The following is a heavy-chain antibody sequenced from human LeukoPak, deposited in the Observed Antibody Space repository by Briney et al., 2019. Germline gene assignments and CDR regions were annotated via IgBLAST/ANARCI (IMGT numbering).Heavy chain of an antibody. D-gene: IGHD6-6*01. CDR2: ISAYNGNT. V-gene: IGHV1-18*01. J-gene: IGHJ6*03. CDR1: GYTFTSYG. Sequence: ALVTVSFKASGYTFTSYGISWVRQAPGQGLEWMGWISAYNGNTNYAQKLQGRVTMTTDTSTSTAYMELRSLRSDDTAVYYCARVREYSSSSFYYYYYYMDVWGKGTTVTVSS. CDR3: ARVREYSSSSFYYYYYYMDV.